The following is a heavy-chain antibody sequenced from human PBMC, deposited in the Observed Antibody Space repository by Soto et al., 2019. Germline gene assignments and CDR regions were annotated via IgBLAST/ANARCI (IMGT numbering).Heavy chain of an antibody. J-gene: IGHJ4*02. CDR3: AKFFVETGGSSGWPWSFHY. V-gene: IGHV3-23*01. CDR2: ISGSGGTT. D-gene: IGHD6-25*01. Sequence: EVQLLESGGGLVQPGRSLRLSCAASGFTFSSYAMSWVRQAPGKGLEWVSAISGSGGTTYYADSAKGRFTISRDNSKNTLFLQMNSLRAEDTAVYYCAKFFVETGGSSGWPWSFHYWGQGTLVTVSS. CDR1: GFTFSSYA.